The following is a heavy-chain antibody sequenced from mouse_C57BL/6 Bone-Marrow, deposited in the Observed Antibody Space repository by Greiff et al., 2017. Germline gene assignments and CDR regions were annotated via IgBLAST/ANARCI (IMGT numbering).Heavy chain of an antibody. CDR3: TTRYGSSYDFDY. Sequence: VQLQQSGAELVRPGASVKLSCTASGFNIKDYYMHWVKQRPEQGLEWIGRIDPEDGDTEYAPKFQGKATMTADTSSNTAYLQLSSLTSEDTAVYYCTTRYGSSYDFDYWGQGTTLTVSS. CDR2: IDPEDGDT. V-gene: IGHV14-1*01. J-gene: IGHJ2*01. CDR1: GFNIKDYY. D-gene: IGHD1-1*01.